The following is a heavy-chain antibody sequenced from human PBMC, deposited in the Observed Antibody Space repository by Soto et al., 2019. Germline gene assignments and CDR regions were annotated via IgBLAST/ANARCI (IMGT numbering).Heavy chain of an antibody. Sequence: QVQLVQSGAEVKKPGSSVKVSCKSSGGTFSSYAISWVRQAPGQGLEWMGGIMPIFGTADYAQKFQGRVTITADESTTTAYMELSSLRSEDTAVYYCASSAMDHYYYGMDVWGQGTTVTVSS. D-gene: IGHD5-18*01. CDR3: ASSAMDHYYYGMDV. CDR2: IMPIFGTA. J-gene: IGHJ6*02. V-gene: IGHV1-69*12. CDR1: GGTFSSYA.